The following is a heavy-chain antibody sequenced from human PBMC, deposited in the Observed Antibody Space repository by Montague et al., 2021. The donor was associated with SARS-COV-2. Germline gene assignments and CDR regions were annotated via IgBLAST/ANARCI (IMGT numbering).Heavy chain of an antibody. CDR1: GGSISSSNW. J-gene: IGHJ6*02. Sequence: SETLSLTCAVSGGSISSSNWWSWVRQPPLKGLEWIGGIYHSGSTXYNPALKSRVTISVDKSKNQFSLKLSSVTAADTAVYYCARDRRSWFPPYYYGMDVWGQGTTVTVSS. CDR3: ARDRRSWFPPYYYGMDV. D-gene: IGHD6-13*01. CDR2: IYHSGST. V-gene: IGHV4-4*02.